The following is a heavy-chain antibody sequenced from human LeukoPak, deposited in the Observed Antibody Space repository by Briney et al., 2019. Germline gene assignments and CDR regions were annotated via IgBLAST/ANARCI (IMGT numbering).Heavy chain of an antibody. D-gene: IGHD3-16*01. Sequence: GGSLRLSCAASGFTFSSYSMNWVRQAPGKGLEWVSYISSSSTIYYADSVKGRFTISRDNAKNSLYLQMNSLRDEDTAVYYCAIPPHYDYIWGTPPYYFDYWGQGTLVTVSS. CDR2: ISSSSTI. J-gene: IGHJ4*02. CDR1: GFTFSSYS. V-gene: IGHV3-48*02. CDR3: AIPPHYDYIWGTPPYYFDY.